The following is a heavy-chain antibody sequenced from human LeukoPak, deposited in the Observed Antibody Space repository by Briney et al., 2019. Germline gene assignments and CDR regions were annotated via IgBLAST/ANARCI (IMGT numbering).Heavy chain of an antibody. D-gene: IGHD3-22*01. J-gene: IGHJ4*02. CDR3: AKNHLPRYYDSSGCLDY. V-gene: IGHV3-23*01. CDR2: ISGSGGST. Sequence: GGSLRLSCAASGFTFSSYAMRWVRQAPGKGLEWVSAISGSGGSTYYADSVKGRFTISRDNSKNTLYLQMNSLRAEDTAVYYCAKNHLPRYYDSSGCLDYWGQGTLVTVSS. CDR1: GFTFSSYA.